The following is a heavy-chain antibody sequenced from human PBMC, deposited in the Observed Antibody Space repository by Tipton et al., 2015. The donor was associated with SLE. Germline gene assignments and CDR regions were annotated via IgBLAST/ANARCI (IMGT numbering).Heavy chain of an antibody. CDR3: ATDGGAGGNADN. CDR2: MYYTGST. CDR1: GGSISNYY. D-gene: IGHD4-23*01. J-gene: IGHJ4*02. Sequence: TLSLTCTVSGGSISNYYWNWIRQPPGKGLEWIGYMYYTGSTNYHPSLKSRVTISVDTSKNQFSLNLSSVTAADTAVYYCATDGGAGGNADNWGQGTLVTVSS. V-gene: IGHV4-59*01.